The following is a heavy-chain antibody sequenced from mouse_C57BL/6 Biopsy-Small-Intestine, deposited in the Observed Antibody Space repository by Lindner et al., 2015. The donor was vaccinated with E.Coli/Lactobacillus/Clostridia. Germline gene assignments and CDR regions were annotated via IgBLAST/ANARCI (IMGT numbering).Heavy chain of an antibody. CDR2: ISPSGGGT. CDR3: ATPVAGANLFDAFDI. V-gene: IGHV1-53*01. CDR1: GFTFTTYY. Sequence: SVKVSCKASGFTFTTYYIHWVRQAPGQGLEWMGIISPSGGGTSYAQKFQGRVTMTRDTSTSTVYMELSSLRSEDTAVYYCATPVAGANLFDAFDIWGQGTMVTVSS. D-gene: IGHD2-3*01. J-gene: IGHJ3*01.